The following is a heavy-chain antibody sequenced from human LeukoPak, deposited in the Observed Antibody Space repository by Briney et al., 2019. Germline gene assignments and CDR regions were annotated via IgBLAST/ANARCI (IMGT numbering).Heavy chain of an antibody. D-gene: IGHD4-17*01. V-gene: IGHV4-39*07. Sequence: PSETLSLTCTVSGYSISSSSYYWGWIRQPPGKGLEWIGSIYYSGSTNYNPSLKSRVTISVDTSKNQFSLKLSSVTAADTAVYYCARHYGDPNSPYYYYYMDVWGKGTTVTVSS. CDR2: IYYSGST. J-gene: IGHJ6*03. CDR1: GYSISSSSYY. CDR3: ARHYGDPNSPYYYYYMDV.